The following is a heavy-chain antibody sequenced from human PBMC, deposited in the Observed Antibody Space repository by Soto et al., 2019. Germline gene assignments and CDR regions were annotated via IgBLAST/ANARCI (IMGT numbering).Heavy chain of an antibody. Sequence: SETLSLTCAVYGGSFIGYYWSWILQPPGKGLEWIGEINHSGSTNYNPSLKSRVTISVDTSKNQFSLKLSSVTAADTAVYYCAARADIVVVVAATLGYWGQGTLVTVSS. CDR1: GGSFIGYY. J-gene: IGHJ4*02. CDR2: INHSGST. D-gene: IGHD2-15*01. CDR3: AARADIVVVVAATLGY. V-gene: IGHV4-34*01.